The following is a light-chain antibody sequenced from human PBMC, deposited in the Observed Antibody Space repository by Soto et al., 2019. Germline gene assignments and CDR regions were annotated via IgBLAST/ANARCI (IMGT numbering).Light chain of an antibody. CDR2: KAS. J-gene: IGKJ5*01. V-gene: IGKV1-5*03. Sequence: DIQITQSPSTLSASVGDRVTITCRASQSISSWLAWYQQKPGKPPNLLIYKASSLESGVPSRFSGSGAGTEFTLPISSLQPDDFANYYCQQYNSYWSITFGQGTRLEIK. CDR1: QSISSW. CDR3: QQYNSYWSIT.